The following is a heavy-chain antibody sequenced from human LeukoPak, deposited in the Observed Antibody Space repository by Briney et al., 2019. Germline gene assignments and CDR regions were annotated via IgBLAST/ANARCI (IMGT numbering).Heavy chain of an antibody. V-gene: IGHV4-34*01. Sequence: SETLSLTCAVYGGSFSGYYWSWIRQPPGKGLEWIGEINHSGSTNYNPSLKSRVTISVDTSKNQFSLKLSSVTAADTAVHYCARGGSVAGTRYFDYWGQGTLVTVSS. D-gene: IGHD6-19*01. CDR2: INHSGST. J-gene: IGHJ4*02. CDR3: ARGGSVAGTRYFDY. CDR1: GGSFSGYY.